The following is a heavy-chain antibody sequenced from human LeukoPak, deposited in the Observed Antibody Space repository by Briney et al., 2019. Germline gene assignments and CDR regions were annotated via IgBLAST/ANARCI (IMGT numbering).Heavy chain of an antibody. CDR3: ARDLAGPPQEAFDI. CDR1: GFTFSSYW. CDR2: IKKDGSER. V-gene: IGHV3-7*01. Sequence: PGGSLRLSCAASGFTFSSYWMNWVRQAPGKGLEWVANIKKDGSERYYVDSMKGRFTISRDNTKKSLYLQMNTLRAEDTAVYYCARDLAGPPQEAFDIWGQGTMVTVSS. J-gene: IGHJ3*02.